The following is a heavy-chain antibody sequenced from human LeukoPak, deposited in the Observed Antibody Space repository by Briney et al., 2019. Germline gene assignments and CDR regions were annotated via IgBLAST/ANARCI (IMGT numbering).Heavy chain of an antibody. D-gene: IGHD5-18*01. CDR3: ASVRRGYSYGYDY. CDR2: IWNDGSNK. Sequence: GGSLRLSCAASGFTFSTYGMHWVRQAPGKGLEWVSVIWNDGSNKYYADSVKGRFTISRDNSRNTLYLQMNSLRVEDAAVYYCASVRRGYSYGYDYWGQGTLVTVSS. CDR1: GFTFSTYG. V-gene: IGHV3-33*01. J-gene: IGHJ4*02.